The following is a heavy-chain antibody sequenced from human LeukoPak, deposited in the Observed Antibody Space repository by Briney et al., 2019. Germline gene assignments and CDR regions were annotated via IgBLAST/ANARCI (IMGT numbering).Heavy chain of an antibody. D-gene: IGHD5-12*01. CDR2: ISWDGGST. J-gene: IGHJ6*03. V-gene: IGHV3-43*01. CDR3: AKDRLKIARGGYDYPDGYYYYYTDV. Sequence: PGGSLRLSCAASGFIFDDYTMHWVRQAPGKGLEWVSLISWDGGSTYYADSVKGRFTISRDNSKNSLYLQMDSLRTEDTALYYCAKDRLKIARGGYDYPDGYYYYYTDVWGKGTTVTVSS. CDR1: GFIFDDYT.